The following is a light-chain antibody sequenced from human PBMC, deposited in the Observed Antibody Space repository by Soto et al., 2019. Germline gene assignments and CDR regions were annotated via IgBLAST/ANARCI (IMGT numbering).Light chain of an antibody. J-gene: IGKJ2*01. CDR3: MQALQTPRT. Sequence: VMTQSPLSLPVTPGEPASISCRSSQSLLHSNGYNYLDWYLQKPGQAPQLLIYLGSNRASGVPDRFSGSGSDTDFTLKISRVEAEDVGVYYCMQALQTPRTFGQGTKLEIK. CDR1: QSLLHSNGYNY. V-gene: IGKV2-28*01. CDR2: LGS.